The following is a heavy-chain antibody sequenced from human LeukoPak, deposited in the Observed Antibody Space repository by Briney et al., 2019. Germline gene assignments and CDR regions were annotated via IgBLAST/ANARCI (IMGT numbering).Heavy chain of an antibody. J-gene: IGHJ5*02. CDR2: IYYSGST. V-gene: IGHV4-39*01. D-gene: IGHD6-13*01. Sequence: TSETLSLTCTVSGGSISSSSYYWGWIRQPPGKGLEWIGSIYYSGSTYYNPSLKSRVTISVDTSKNQFSLKLSSVTAADTAVYYCERPVGIAAAGTRYWFDPWGQGTLVTVSS. CDR1: GGSISSSSYY. CDR3: ERPVGIAAAGTRYWFDP.